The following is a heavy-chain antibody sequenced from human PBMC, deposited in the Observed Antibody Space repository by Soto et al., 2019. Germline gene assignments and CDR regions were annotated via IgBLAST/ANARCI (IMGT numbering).Heavy chain of an antibody. Sequence: ASVKVSCKASGYTFTSFGISWVRQAPGQGLEWMGWISGYNGNTNYAQKFQGRVTMTTDTSTSTAYMELRSLRSDDTAVYYCARGGYCSGGGCLEFDPCGQGTLVTVSS. CDR3: ARGGYCSGGGCLEFDP. CDR1: GYTFTSFG. V-gene: IGHV1-18*01. D-gene: IGHD2-15*01. J-gene: IGHJ5*02. CDR2: ISGYNGNT.